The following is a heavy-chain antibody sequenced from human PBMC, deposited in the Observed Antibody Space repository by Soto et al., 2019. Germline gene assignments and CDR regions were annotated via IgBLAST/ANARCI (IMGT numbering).Heavy chain of an antibody. CDR3: ARAVQSLTMIQKGGAFDI. D-gene: IGHD3-22*01. CDR2: IYYSGNT. J-gene: IGHJ3*02. V-gene: IGHV4-30-4*01. CDR1: GGSISSGDHY. Sequence: SETLSLTSTVSGGSISSGDHYWSCIRQPPGKGLEWIGYIYYSGNTYYNPSLKSRVTISVDTSKNQFSLKMSSVTAADTAVYFCARAVQSLTMIQKGGAFDIWGQGTMVT.